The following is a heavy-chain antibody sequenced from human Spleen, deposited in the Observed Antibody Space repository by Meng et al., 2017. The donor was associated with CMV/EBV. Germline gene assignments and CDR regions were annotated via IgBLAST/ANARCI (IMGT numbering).Heavy chain of an antibody. J-gene: IGHJ4*02. D-gene: IGHD2-8*02. Sequence: CAASELKFSDYYMSWIRQGPGKGLEWISYIDNSGVIKYYADSVKGRFTISRDNARRSMYLQMNSLRAEDTAVYYCARLSRPTWSPFDNWGQGTLVTVSS. CDR1: ELKFSDYY. V-gene: IGHV3-11*04. CDR3: ARLSRPTWSPFDN. CDR2: IDNSGVIK.